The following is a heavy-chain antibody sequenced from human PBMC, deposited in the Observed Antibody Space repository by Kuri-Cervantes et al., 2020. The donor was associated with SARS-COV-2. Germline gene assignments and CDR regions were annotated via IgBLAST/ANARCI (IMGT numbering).Heavy chain of an antibody. D-gene: IGHD4-17*01. CDR2: ISYDGSNT. CDR3: ARPADYGDYVRVVYVDV. J-gene: IGHJ6*03. V-gene: IGHV3-30*09. Sequence: SLKISCAASGFTLSSYAMHWDRQAPGKGLEWVAVISYDGSNTYYADSVKGRFAISRDNSKNPLYLQMNSLRAEDTAVYYFARPADYGDYVRVVYVDVWGKGTTVTVSS. CDR1: GFTLSSYA.